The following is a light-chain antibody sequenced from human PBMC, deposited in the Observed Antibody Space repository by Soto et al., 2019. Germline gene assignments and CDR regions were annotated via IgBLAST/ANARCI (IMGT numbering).Light chain of an antibody. J-gene: IGKJ5*01. CDR1: QRFSGNH. V-gene: IGKV3-20*01. Sequence: YTQSHRTLSLFTASLALISFLASQRFSGNHLAWYRQKPGQVPRLLIYGASSRATGIPDRFSGSESGTDFTLTISRLEPEDFAVYYCQQHVSSLTFGQGTRLEI. CDR3: QQHVSSLT. CDR2: GAS.